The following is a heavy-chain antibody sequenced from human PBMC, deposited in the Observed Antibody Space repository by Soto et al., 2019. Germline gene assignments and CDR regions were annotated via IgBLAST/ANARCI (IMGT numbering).Heavy chain of an antibody. Sequence: PGGSLRLSCAVSGFTFGSYWMTWIRQAPGKGLEWVSYISSSSIYTNYADSLKGRFTISRDNAKNSLYLQMNSLRAEDTAVYYCARVSYDSTFYYHNLDSHFDYWGQGTLVTVSS. CDR1: GFTFGSYW. CDR2: ISSSSIYT. V-gene: IGHV3-11*06. J-gene: IGHJ4*02. CDR3: ARVSYDSTFYYHNLDSHFDY. D-gene: IGHD3-22*01.